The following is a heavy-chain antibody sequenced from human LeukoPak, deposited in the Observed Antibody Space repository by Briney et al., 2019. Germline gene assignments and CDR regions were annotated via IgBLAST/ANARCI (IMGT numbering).Heavy chain of an antibody. Sequence: GGSLRLSCAASEFSVGSNYMTWVRQAPGKGLEWVSLIYSGGSTYYADSVKGRFTISRDNSKNTLYLQMNSLRAEDTAVYYCARDYYDSSGYSTNWFDPWGQGTLVTVSS. CDR2: IYSGGST. CDR1: EFSVGSNY. CDR3: ARDYYDSSGYSTNWFDP. D-gene: IGHD3-22*01. J-gene: IGHJ5*02. V-gene: IGHV3-66*01.